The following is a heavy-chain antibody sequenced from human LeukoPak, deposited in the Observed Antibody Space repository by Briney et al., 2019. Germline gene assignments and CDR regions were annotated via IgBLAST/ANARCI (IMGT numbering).Heavy chain of an antibody. V-gene: IGHV1-2*02. Sequence: ASVKVSCKASGYTFTAYYMYWVRQAPGQGLEWMGWINSYIGGRNYAQKFQGRVTMTTDTSTSTAYMELRSLRSDDTAVYYCARDRATGARDAFDIWGQGTMVTVSS. J-gene: IGHJ3*02. CDR3: ARDRATGARDAFDI. D-gene: IGHD7-27*01. CDR2: INSYIGGR. CDR1: GYTFTAYY.